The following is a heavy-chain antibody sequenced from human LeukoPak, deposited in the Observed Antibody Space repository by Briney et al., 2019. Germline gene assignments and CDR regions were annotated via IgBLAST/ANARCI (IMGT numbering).Heavy chain of an antibody. J-gene: IGHJ6*03. V-gene: IGHV4-59*01. D-gene: IGHD3-22*01. CDR2: IYYSGST. Sequence: PSETLSLTCTVSGGSISSYYWSWIRQPPGKGLEWIGNIYYSGSTNYNPSLKSRVTISVDTSKNQFSLKLSSVTAADTAVYYCTRGSIAYYYMDVWGKGTTVTVSS. CDR1: GGSISSYY. CDR3: TRGSIAYYYMDV.